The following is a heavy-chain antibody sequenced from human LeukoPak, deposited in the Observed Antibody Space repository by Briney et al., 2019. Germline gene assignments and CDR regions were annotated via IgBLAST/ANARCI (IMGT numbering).Heavy chain of an antibody. CDR1: GGSISSGGYY. V-gene: IGHV4-30-2*01. Sequence: PSETLSLTCTVSGGSISSGGYYWSWIRQPPGKGLEWIGYIYHSGSTYYNPSLKSRVTISVDRSKNQFSLKLSSVTAADTAVYYCASHHPAGYCSSTSCFSAFDIWGQGTMVTVSS. CDR3: ASHHPAGYCSSTSCFSAFDI. D-gene: IGHD2-2*01. J-gene: IGHJ3*02. CDR2: IYHSGST.